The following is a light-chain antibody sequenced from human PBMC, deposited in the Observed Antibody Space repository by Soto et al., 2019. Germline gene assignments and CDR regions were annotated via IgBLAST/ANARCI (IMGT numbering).Light chain of an antibody. CDR1: SSNVGGNY. CDR2: RNH. V-gene: IGLV1-47*01. Sequence: QSALTQPPSASGTPGQEVTISCSGSSSNVGGNYVYWYQQVPGTAPKLLMFRNHQRPSGVPARFSGSKSGTSASLAISGLRSEDEADYYCAAWDDSLSGPVFGGGTKLTVL. J-gene: IGLJ3*02. CDR3: AAWDDSLSGPV.